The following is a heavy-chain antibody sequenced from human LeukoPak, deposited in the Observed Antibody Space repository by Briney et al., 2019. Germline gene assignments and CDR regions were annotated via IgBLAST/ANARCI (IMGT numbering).Heavy chain of an antibody. V-gene: IGHV3-7*03. J-gene: IGHJ4*02. CDR2: IKQDGTEK. D-gene: IGHD3/OR15-3a*01. CDR1: GFTSSEYW. Sequence: GGSLRLSCVASGFTSSEYWMTWVRHAPGKGLEWVANIKQDGTEKHYVDSVKGRFTISRDNTENSMYLQMNSLRVEDTAVYFCAGGAGWTAEDWGQGTLVTVSS. CDR3: AGGAGWTAED.